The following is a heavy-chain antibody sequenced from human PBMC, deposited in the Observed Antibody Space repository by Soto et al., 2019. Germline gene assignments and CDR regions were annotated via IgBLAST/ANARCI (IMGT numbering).Heavy chain of an antibody. CDR2: INHSGST. CDR1: GGSFSGYY. D-gene: IGHD1-26*01. CDR3: ARGRVGYYYYYYGMDV. J-gene: IGHJ6*02. Sequence: SETLSLTCAVYGGSFSGYYWSWIRQPPGKGLEWIGEINHSGSTNYNPSLKSRVTISVDTSKNQFPLKLSSVTAADTAVYYCARGRVGYYYYYYGMDVWGQGTTVTVSS. V-gene: IGHV4-34*01.